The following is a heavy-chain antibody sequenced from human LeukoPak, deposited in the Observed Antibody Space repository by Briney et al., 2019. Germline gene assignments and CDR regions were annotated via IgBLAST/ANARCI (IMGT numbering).Heavy chain of an antibody. CDR3: ARVYYDSSGYYWGPMGAFDI. CDR2: INPNSGGT. V-gene: IGHV1-2*02. J-gene: IGHJ3*02. CDR1: GYTFTGYY. D-gene: IGHD3-22*01. Sequence: EASVKVSCKTSGYTFTGYYMHWVRQAPGQGLEWMGWINPNSGGTNYAQKFQGRVTMTRDTSISTAYMELSRLRSDDTAVYYCARVYYDSSGYYWGPMGAFDIWGQGTMVTVSS.